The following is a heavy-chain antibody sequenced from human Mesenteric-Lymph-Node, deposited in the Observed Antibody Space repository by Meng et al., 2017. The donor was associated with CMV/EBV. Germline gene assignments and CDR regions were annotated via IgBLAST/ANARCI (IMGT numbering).Heavy chain of an antibody. V-gene: IGHV3-23*03. J-gene: IGHJ4*02. CDR1: GFTFSSYA. CDR2: IYSGGSST. CDR3: AKCMVDQAHFDY. D-gene: IGHD2-15*01. Sequence: GGSLRLSCAASGFTFSSYAMSWVRQAPGKGLEWVSVIYSGGSSTYYADSVKGRFTISRDNSKNTLYLQMSSLRVEDTAIYFCAKCMVDQAHFDYWGQGALVTVSS.